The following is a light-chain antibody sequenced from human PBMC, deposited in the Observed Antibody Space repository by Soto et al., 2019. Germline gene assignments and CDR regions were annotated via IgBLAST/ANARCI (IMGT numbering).Light chain of an antibody. V-gene: IGLV2-14*03. J-gene: IGLJ1*01. CDR3: SSYSGISTRI. CDR2: DVN. Sequence: QSALTQPASVSGSPGQSITISCTGTSSDVGGYSYVSWYQHHPGKAPKLMIYDVNDRPSGVSIRFSGSKSGNTASLTISGLQAEDEADYYCSSYSGISTRIFGTGTKVTVL. CDR1: SSDVGGYSY.